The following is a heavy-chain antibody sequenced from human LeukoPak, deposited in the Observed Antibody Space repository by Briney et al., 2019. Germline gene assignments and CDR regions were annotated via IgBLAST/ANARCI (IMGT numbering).Heavy chain of an antibody. D-gene: IGHD2-15*01. J-gene: IGHJ3*02. CDR1: PDSISSSSHY. V-gene: IGHV4-39*01. CDR3: ARQSGLAALDI. Sequence: SETLSLTCSVSPDSISSSSHYWGWIRQPPGRGLEWVGSIYYSGRTYYNPSLQSRVTISVDTSKNQFSLKLDSVTAADTAVFYCARQSGLAALDIWGQGTLVTVSS. CDR2: IYYSGRT.